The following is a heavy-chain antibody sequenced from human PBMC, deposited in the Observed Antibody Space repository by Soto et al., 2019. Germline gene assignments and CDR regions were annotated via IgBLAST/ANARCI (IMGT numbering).Heavy chain of an antibody. Sequence: SETLSLTCTVSGGSVSSGSYYWSWIRQPPGKGLEWIGYIYYSGSTNYNPSLKSRVTISVDTSKNQFSLKLSSVTAADTAVYYCARTERYGGSEFEYWGQGTLVTVSS. J-gene: IGHJ4*02. CDR3: ARTERYGGSEFEY. V-gene: IGHV4-61*01. CDR2: IYYSGST. D-gene: IGHD5-12*01. CDR1: GGSVSSGSYY.